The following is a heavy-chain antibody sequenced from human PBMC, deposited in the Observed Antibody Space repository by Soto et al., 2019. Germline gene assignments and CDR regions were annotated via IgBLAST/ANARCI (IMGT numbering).Heavy chain of an antibody. D-gene: IGHD2-2*01. J-gene: IGHJ6*02. CDR3: GREGYCSSTSCYGFYYYYGMDV. CDR2: ISAYNGNT. CDR1: GYTFTSYG. Sequence: GASVKVSCKASGYTFTSYGISWVRQAPGQGLEWMGWISAYNGNTNYAQKIQGRVTMTTGTSTSTAYMELRSLRSDDTAVYYCGREGYCSSTSCYGFYYYYGMDVWG. V-gene: IGHV1-18*01.